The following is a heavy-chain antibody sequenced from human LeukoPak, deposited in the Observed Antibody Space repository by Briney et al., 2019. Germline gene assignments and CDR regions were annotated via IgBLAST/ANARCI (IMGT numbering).Heavy chain of an antibody. CDR2: IWYDGSNK. V-gene: IGHV3-33*01. CDR1: GFTFSSYG. Sequence: PGGSLRFSCAASGFTFSSYGMHGVRQAPGKGLEWVAVIWYDGSNKYYADSVKGRFTISRDNSKNTLYLQMNSLRAEDTAVYYCARGSVREYYYYYGMDVWGQGTTVTVSS. CDR3: ARGSVREYYYYYGMDV. J-gene: IGHJ6*02. D-gene: IGHD3-10*01.